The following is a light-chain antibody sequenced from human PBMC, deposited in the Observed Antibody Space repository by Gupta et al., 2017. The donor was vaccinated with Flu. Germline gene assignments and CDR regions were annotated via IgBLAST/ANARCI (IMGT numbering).Light chain of an antibody. CDR2: DAS. V-gene: IGKV3-11*01. CDR3: QQRSIWPPN. J-gene: IGKJ4*01. CDR1: QSISGY. Sequence: VLTQSPGRLSLSPGEIATLSFRASQSISGYLAWYQQKPGQAPRLLIYDASNRATGIPTRFSGSGSGTDFTLTVSSLEPEDFAVYYCQQRSIWPPNFGGGTKVEIK.